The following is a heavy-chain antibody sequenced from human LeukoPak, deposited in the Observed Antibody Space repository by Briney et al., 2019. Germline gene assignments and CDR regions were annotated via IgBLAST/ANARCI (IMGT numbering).Heavy chain of an antibody. D-gene: IGHD1-26*01. CDR3: ASMWEGGY. CDR1: GFTFSRYW. Sequence: GGSLRLSCAASGFTFSRYWMSWVRQAPGKGLERVATIKQDGSEIYYVDSVKGRFIISRDNAQNSLYLQMNSLRDEDTAVYFCASMWEGGYWGQGTLVTVSS. V-gene: IGHV3-7*01. J-gene: IGHJ4*02. CDR2: IKQDGSEI.